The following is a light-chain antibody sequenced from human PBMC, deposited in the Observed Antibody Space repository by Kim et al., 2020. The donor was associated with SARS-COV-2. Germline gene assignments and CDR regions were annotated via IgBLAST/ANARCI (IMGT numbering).Light chain of an antibody. V-gene: IGLV1-47*01. CDR3: SAWDVSLSAGV. J-gene: IGLJ3*02. CDR2: NND. CDR1: DSNLGSKN. Sequence: GRRVPISSSRSDSNLGSKNVYWYQHLPGTAPKLLIYNNDRRPSGVPDRFSASKSGTSASLAISGLRSEDEADYYCSAWDVSLSAGVFGGGTQLTVL.